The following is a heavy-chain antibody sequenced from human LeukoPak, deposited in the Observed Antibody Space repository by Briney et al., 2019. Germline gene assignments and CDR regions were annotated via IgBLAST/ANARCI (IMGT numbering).Heavy chain of an antibody. V-gene: IGHV3-23*01. J-gene: IGHJ5*02. Sequence: GGSLRLSCAASGFTFSTYAMNWVRQAPGKGLEWVSAISGSGGSTYYADSVKGRFTISRDNSKNILYLQMNSLRAEDTAVYYCAKRVFGSSFDPWGQGTLVTVSS. CDR2: ISGSGGST. CDR1: GFTFSTYA. D-gene: IGHD3-16*01. CDR3: AKRVFGSSFDP.